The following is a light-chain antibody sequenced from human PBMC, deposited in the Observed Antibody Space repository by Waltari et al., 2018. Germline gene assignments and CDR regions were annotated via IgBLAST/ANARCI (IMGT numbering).Light chain of an antibody. CDR2: QED. V-gene: IGLV3-1*01. J-gene: IGLJ1*01. CDR1: KLGAKS. CDR3: QAWDSGTPCV. Sequence: SYELTQSPSVSVSPGQTASVACSGTKLGAKSVSWYQQKPGQSPVMVIYQEDKRPSGVPERFSGSNSGNTATLTISETQGMDEADYYCQAWDSGTPCVFGTGTKVTVL.